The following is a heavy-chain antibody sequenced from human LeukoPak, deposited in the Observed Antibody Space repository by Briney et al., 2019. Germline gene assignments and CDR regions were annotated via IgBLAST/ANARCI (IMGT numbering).Heavy chain of an antibody. CDR2: ISGSGGST. D-gene: IGHD3-22*01. CDR3: AKGTSYYYDSSGYPDY. J-gene: IGHJ4*02. V-gene: IGHV3-23*01. CDR1: GFTFSSYA. Sequence: GGSLRLSYAASGFTFSSYAMSWVRQAPGKGLEWVSAISGSGGSTYYADSVKGRFTISRDNSKNTLYLQMNSLRAEDTAVYYCAKGTSYYYDSSGYPDYWGQGTLVTVSS.